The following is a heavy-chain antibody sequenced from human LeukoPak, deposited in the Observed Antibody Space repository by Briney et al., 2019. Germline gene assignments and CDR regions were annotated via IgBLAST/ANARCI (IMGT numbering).Heavy chain of an antibody. CDR3: AKDGGYN. CDR2: ISYDGSNK. D-gene: IGHD5-12*01. CDR1: GFTFSSYG. V-gene: IGHV3-30*18. Sequence: GGSLRLSYAASGFTFSSYGMHWVRQAPGKGLEWVAVISYDGSNKYYADSVKGRFTISRDNSKNTLYLQMNSLRAEDTAVYYCAKDGGYNWGQGTLVTVSS. J-gene: IGHJ4*02.